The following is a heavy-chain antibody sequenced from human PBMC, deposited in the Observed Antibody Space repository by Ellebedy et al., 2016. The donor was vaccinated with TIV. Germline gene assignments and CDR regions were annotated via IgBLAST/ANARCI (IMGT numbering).Heavy chain of an antibody. CDR2: INPSGDTK. CDR3: ARDSGDHAPDY. V-gene: IGHV1-2*04. Sequence: ASVKVSCKASGFTFSSHYIHWVRQAPGQGLEWMGQINPSGDTKKLDRVVITKDASTSTAYMELSSLRSEDTATYFCARDSGDHAPDYWGQGTLVTVSA. CDR1: GFTFSSHY. D-gene: IGHD4-17*01. J-gene: IGHJ4*02.